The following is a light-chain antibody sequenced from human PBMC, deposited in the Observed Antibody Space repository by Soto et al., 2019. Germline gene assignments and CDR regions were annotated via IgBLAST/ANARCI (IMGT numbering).Light chain of an antibody. J-gene: IGKJ1*01. Sequence: EIVMTQSPATLSVSPGETVTLSCRSSQSLSGNLAWYQQKPGQAPRLLIFRASTRATGVPARFSGRGSGTEFTLTISGLQSEDFAVYYCQQYSQWPRWTFVPGTKVDI. V-gene: IGKV3-15*01. CDR1: QSLSGN. CDR2: RAS. CDR3: QQYSQWPRWT.